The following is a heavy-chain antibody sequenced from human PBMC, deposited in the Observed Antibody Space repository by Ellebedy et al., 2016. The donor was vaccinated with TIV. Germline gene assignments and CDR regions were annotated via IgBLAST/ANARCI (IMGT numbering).Heavy chain of an antibody. Sequence: PGGSLRLSCAASGFTFSSYSMNRVRQAPGKGLQWASVIYSGGSTYYADSVEGRFTISRDNSKNTLYLQMNSLRAEDTAVYFCAREVYCGGDCFNFDLWGQGTLVTVSS. J-gene: IGHJ4*02. D-gene: IGHD2-21*02. CDR2: IYSGGST. CDR1: GFTFSSYS. CDR3: AREVYCGGDCFNFDL. V-gene: IGHV3-66*01.